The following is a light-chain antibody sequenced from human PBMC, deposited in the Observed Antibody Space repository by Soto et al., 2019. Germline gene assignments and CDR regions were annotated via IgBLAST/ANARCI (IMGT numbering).Light chain of an antibody. CDR3: QVYGDSSPT. J-gene: IGKJ1*01. V-gene: IGKV3-20*01. CDR1: QSVSSSY. Sequence: EIVLTQSPGTLSLSPGEIATLSCRASQSVSSSYSAWYQQKPGQAPRLLIYGASTRATGIPERFSVSGSGTDFTLTISRLEPGDFAVYYCQVYGDSSPTFGQGTKVYIK. CDR2: GAS.